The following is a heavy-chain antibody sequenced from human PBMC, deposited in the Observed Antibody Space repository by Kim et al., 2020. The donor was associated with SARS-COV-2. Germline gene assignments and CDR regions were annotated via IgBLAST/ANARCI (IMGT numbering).Heavy chain of an antibody. J-gene: IGHJ6*02. V-gene: IGHV1-58*01. D-gene: IGHD7-27*01. CDR2: IVVGSGNT. CDR3: AADWRRGTGYYGMDV. Sequence: SVKVSCKASGFTFTSSAVQWVRQARGQRLEWIGWIVVGSGNTNYAQKFQERVTITRDMSTSTAYMELSSLRSEDTAVYYCAADWRRGTGYYGMDVWGQGTTVTVSS. CDR1: GFTFTSSA.